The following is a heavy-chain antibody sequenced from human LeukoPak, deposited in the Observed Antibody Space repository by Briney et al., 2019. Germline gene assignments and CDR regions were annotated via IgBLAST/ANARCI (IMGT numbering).Heavy chain of an antibody. Sequence: SETLSLTCTVSGGSISSGSYYWSWIRQPAGKGLEWIGRIYTSGSTNYNPSLKSRVTISVDTSKNQFSLKLSSVTAADTAVYYCARQRSVAGRDDYWGQGTLVTVSS. J-gene: IGHJ4*02. CDR3: ARQRSVAGRDDY. V-gene: IGHV4-61*02. CDR1: GGSISSGSYY. CDR2: IYTSGST. D-gene: IGHD6-19*01.